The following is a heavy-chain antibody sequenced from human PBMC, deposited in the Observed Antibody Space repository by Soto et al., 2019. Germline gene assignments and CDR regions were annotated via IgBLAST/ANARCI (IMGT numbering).Heavy chain of an antibody. V-gene: IGHV4-38-2*01. Sequence: SETLSLTCAVSGDSINNNYYLVLIRKPPGKVLEWIASIYNTVSTHYNPSLRSRVTISIDTSKNQFSLQLSSVTAADTAVYYCARNSSGWSFDSWGQGARVTVSS. D-gene: IGHD6-19*01. CDR1: GDSINNNYY. CDR2: IYNTVST. CDR3: ARNSSGWSFDS. J-gene: IGHJ4*02.